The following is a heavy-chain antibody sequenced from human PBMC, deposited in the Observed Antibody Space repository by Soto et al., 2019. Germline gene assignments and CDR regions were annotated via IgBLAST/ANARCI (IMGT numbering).Heavy chain of an antibody. V-gene: IGHV4-31*03. J-gene: IGHJ6*03. CDR2: IYYSGST. CDR3: ARIYYYSHNMEV. CDR1: GGSISSGAYC. Sequence: PSETLSLTCTVSGGSISSGAYCWTWIRQHPGKGLEWIGYIYYSGSTYYNPSLKSRVTISEDTSKNQFSLKLSSVTAADTAVYYCARIYYYSHNMEVWGKGTTVTVPS.